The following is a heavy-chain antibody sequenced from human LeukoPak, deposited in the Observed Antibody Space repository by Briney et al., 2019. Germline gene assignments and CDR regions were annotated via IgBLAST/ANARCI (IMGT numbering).Heavy chain of an antibody. CDR2: IYYSGST. J-gene: IGHJ6*03. CDR3: ARALVVGGAMDV. CDR1: GGSISSSSYY. D-gene: IGHD2-2*01. Sequence: SETLSLTCTVSGGSISSSSYYWGWIRQPPGKGLEWIGSIYYSGSTYYNPSLKSRVTISVDTSKNQFSLKLSSVTAADTAVYYCARALVVGGAMDVWGKGTMVTVSS. V-gene: IGHV4-39*07.